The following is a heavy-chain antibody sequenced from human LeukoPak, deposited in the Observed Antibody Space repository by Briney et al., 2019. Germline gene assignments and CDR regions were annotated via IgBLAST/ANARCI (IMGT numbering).Heavy chain of an antibody. CDR2: ISGSGTST. J-gene: IGHJ4*02. CDR3: AKGNYAILTGYLYYFDY. Sequence: PGGSLRLSCAASGFTFSSYGMSWVRQAPGKGLEWVSAISGSGTSTYYADSVKGRFTTSRDNSKNTLYLQMNSLRAEDTAVYYCAKGNYAILTGYLYYFDYWGQGTLVTVSS. D-gene: IGHD3-9*01. CDR1: GFTFSSYG. V-gene: IGHV3-23*01.